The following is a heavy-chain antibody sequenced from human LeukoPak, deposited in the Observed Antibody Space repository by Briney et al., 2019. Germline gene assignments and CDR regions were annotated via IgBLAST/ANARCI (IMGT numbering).Heavy chain of an antibody. D-gene: IGHD2-15*01. CDR1: GGSFSGHY. CDR2: IYYSGST. J-gene: IGHJ4*02. V-gene: IGHV4-34*01. CDR3: ARRRSGPDYFDY. Sequence: SETLSLTCAVYGGSFSGHYWSWIRQPPGKGLEWIGSIYYSGSTYYNPSLKSRVTISVDTSKNQFSLKLSSVTAADTAVYYCARRRSGPDYFDYWGQGSLVTVSS.